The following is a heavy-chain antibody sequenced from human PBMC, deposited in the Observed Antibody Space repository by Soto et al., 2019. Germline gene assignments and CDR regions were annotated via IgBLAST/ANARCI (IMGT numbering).Heavy chain of an antibody. CDR1: GGSISSSSYY. Sequence: SETLSLTCTVSGGSISSSSYYWGWIRQPPGKGLEWIGSIYYSGSTYYNPSPKSRVTISVDTSKNQFSLKLSSVTAADTAAYYCARQDIVVVPAAAYYYYYGMDVWGQGTTVTVSS. CDR3: ARQDIVVVPAAAYYYYYGMDV. D-gene: IGHD2-2*01. V-gene: IGHV4-39*01. CDR2: IYYSGST. J-gene: IGHJ6*02.